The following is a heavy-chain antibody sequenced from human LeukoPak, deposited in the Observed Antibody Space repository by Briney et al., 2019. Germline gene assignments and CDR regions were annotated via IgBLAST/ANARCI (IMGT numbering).Heavy chain of an antibody. V-gene: IGHV4-34*01. CDR2: INHSGST. Sequence: SETLSLTCAVYGGSFSGYYWSWIRQPPGKGLEWIGEINHSGSTNYNPSLKSRVTISGDTSKHHFSLELRSVTAADAAVYYCAISGNYFSRDAFDIWGQGTMVTVSS. J-gene: IGHJ3*02. CDR1: GGSFSGYY. CDR3: AISGNYFSRDAFDI. D-gene: IGHD1-26*01.